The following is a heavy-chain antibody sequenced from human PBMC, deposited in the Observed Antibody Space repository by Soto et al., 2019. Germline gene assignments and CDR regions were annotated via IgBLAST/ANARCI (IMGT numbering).Heavy chain of an antibody. CDR1: GGSISSADHY. CDR2: IYYSGTS. Sequence: QVQLQESGPGLVKPSQTLSLTCTVSGGSISSADHYWSWIRQPPGKGLEWIGYIYYSGTSYYNPSLKNRVTISVDTSMNQFSLKVSSVTAADTAVYYCARALIQLWPHYYYGLDVWGQGTAVTVSS. CDR3: ARALIQLWPHYYYGLDV. D-gene: IGHD5-18*01. J-gene: IGHJ6*02. V-gene: IGHV4-30-4*01.